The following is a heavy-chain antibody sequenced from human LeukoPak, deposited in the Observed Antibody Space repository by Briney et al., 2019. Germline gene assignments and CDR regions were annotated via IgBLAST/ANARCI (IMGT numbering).Heavy chain of an antibody. CDR2: ISAYNGNT. D-gene: IGHD6-19*01. V-gene: IGHV1-18*04. CDR1: GYTFTSYG. J-gene: IGHJ1*01. CDR3: ARERWPYSSGSEYFQH. Sequence: ASVKVSCKASGYTFTSYGISWVRQAPGQGLEWMGWISAYNGNTNYAQKLQGRVTMTTDTSTSTAYMELSSLRSEDTAVYYCARERWPYSSGSEYFQHWGQGTLVTVSS.